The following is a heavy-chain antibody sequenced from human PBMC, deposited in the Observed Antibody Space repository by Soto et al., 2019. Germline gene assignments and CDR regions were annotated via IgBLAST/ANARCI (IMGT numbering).Heavy chain of an antibody. CDR2: IYYSGST. CDR3: ARAPYSSSSPVFDY. J-gene: IGHJ4*02. D-gene: IGHD6-6*01. V-gene: IGHV4-31*03. Sequence: SETLSLTCTVSGGSISSGGYYWSWIRQHPGKGLEWIGYIYYSGSTYYNPSLKSRVTISVDTSKNQFSLKLSSVTAADTAAYYCARAPYSSSSPVFDYWGQGTLVTVSS. CDR1: GGSISSGGYY.